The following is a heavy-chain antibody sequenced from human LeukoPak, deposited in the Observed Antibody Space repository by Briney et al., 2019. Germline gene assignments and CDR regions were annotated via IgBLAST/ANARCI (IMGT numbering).Heavy chain of an antibody. V-gene: IGHV1-8*01. Sequence: ASVKVSCKASGYTFTNYDINWVRQATGQGLEWMGWMNPNSGNTGYAQKFQGRVTMTRNTSITTAYMELSSLRSEDTAVYYCARGVIAARKGSWFDPWGQGTLVTVSS. D-gene: IGHD6-6*01. J-gene: IGHJ5*02. CDR3: ARGVIAARKGSWFDP. CDR2: MNPNSGNT. CDR1: GYTFTNYD.